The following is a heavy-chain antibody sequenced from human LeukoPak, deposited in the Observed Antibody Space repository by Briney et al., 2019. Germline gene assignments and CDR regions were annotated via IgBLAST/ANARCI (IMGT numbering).Heavy chain of an antibody. CDR2: ISSSSSYI. CDR3: ARLIEFGELFPNDAFDI. D-gene: IGHD3-10*01. CDR1: GFTFSSYS. Sequence: GGSLRLSCSASGFTFSSYSMNWVRQAPGKGLEWVSSISSSSSYIYYADSVKGRFTISRDNAKNSLYLQMNSLRAEDTAVYYCARLIEFGELFPNDAFDIWGQGTMVTVSS. V-gene: IGHV3-21*01. J-gene: IGHJ3*02.